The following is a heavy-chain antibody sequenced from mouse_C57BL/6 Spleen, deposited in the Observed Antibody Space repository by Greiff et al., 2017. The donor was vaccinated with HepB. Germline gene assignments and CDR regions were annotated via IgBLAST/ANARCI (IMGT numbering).Heavy chain of an antibody. CDR2: IDPENGDT. CDR3: TTCDYDDMDY. J-gene: IGHJ4*01. V-gene: IGHV14-4*01. CDR1: GFNIKDDY. Sequence: EVQLQESGAELVRPGASVKLSCTASGFNIKDDYMHWVKQRPEQGLEWIGWIDPENGDTEYASKFQGKATITADTSSNTAYLQLSSLTSEDTAVYYCTTCDYDDMDYWGQGTSVTVSS. D-gene: IGHD2-4*01.